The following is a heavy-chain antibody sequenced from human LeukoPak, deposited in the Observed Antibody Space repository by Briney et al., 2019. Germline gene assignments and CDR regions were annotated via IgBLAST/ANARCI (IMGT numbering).Heavy chain of an antibody. J-gene: IGHJ5*02. V-gene: IGHV1-2*02. CDR2: INPDSGDT. CDR1: GYSLTNYY. D-gene: IGHD6-13*01. CDR3: ARDRAAGGSQNWFDP. Sequence: ASVKVSCKASGYSLTNYYLHWARQAPGEGLEWMGWINPDSGDTRSAEKFQGRVTMTRDPSVNTAYMELSGLSSDDTAVYYCARDRAAGGSQNWFDPWGQGTLVTVSS.